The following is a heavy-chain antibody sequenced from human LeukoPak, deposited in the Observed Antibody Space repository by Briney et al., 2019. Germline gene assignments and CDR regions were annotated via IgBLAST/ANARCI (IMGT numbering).Heavy chain of an antibody. D-gene: IGHD3-10*01. CDR1: GFTFSSYA. CDR2: ISGSGGCT. V-gene: IGHV3-23*01. J-gene: IGHJ4*02. Sequence: PGGSLRLSWAAAGFTFSSYAMSWVRQAPGKGLEWVSAISGSGGCTYYADSVKGRFTITRDNSKNTLYLQMNSLRAEDTAVYYCAKDRGRVNYWGQGTLVTVSS. CDR3: AKDRGRVNY.